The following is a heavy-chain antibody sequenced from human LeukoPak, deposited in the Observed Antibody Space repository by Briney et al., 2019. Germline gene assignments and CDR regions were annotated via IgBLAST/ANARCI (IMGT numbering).Heavy chain of an antibody. D-gene: IGHD4-17*01. J-gene: IGHJ4*02. V-gene: IGHV3-23*01. CDR3: AKDRSLYGDCLDY. CDR1: GFTFSSYG. CDR2: ISGSGGST. Sequence: GGSLRLSCAASGFTFSSYGMSWVRQAPGKGLEWVSVISGSGGSTYYADSVKGRFTISRVNSKNTLYLQMTSLRAEDTAVYYCAKDRSLYGDCLDYWGQGALVTVSS.